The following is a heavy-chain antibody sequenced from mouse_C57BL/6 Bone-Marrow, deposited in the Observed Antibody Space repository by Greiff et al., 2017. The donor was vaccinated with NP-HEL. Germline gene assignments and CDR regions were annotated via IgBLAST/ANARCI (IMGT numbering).Heavy chain of an antibody. V-gene: IGHV5-9*01. CDR3: ARHFGSSYDYYAMDY. D-gene: IGHD1-1*01. Sequence: DVKLVESGGGLVKPGGSLKLSCAASGFTFSSYTMSWVRQTPEKRLEWVATISGGGGNTYYPDSVKGRFTISRDNAKNTLYLQMSSLRSEDTALYYCARHFGSSYDYYAMDYWGQGTSVTVSS. J-gene: IGHJ4*01. CDR2: ISGGGGNT. CDR1: GFTFSSYT.